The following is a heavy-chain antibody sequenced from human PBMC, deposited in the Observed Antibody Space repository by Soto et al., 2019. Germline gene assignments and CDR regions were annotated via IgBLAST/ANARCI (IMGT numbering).Heavy chain of an antibody. Sequence: GESLKISCKGSGYSFTTYWINWVRQMPGKGLEWMGKIDPTGSYVNYSPSFQGHVTISSDKSISTTYLQWSTLMASDTATYYCARHCSRTPCGYYYGMDVWGQGTTVTVSS. CDR3: ARHCSRTPCGYYYGMDV. CDR2: IDPTGSYV. CDR1: GYSFTTYW. J-gene: IGHJ6*02. D-gene: IGHD2-2*01. V-gene: IGHV5-10-1*01.